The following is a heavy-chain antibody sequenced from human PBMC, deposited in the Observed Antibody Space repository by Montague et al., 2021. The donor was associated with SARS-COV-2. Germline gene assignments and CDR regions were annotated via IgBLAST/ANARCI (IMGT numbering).Heavy chain of an antibody. CDR2: IDYAGST. Sequence: SETLSLTCTASGGSISPYYWSWIRQPPGRGLEWIGNIDYAGSTNXNSSLKSRLTISVDTSEDQFSLKVTSVTPADTAVYYCARVGWELRVGDYYFDYWGQGTLATVSS. CDR1: GGSISPYY. V-gene: IGHV4-59*01. J-gene: IGHJ4*02. CDR3: ARVGWELRVGDYYFDY. D-gene: IGHD1-26*01.